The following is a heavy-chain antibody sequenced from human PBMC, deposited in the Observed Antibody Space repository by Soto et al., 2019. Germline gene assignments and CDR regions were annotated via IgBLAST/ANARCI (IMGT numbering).Heavy chain of an antibody. J-gene: IGHJ1*01. CDR2: IKSDGSST. V-gene: IGHV3-74*01. CDR1: GFTFNSYW. CDR3: VREQYGDYGGDV. D-gene: IGHD4-17*01. Sequence: EVQLVESGGGLVQPGGSLRLSCAASGFTFNSYWMHWVRQAPGKGLVWVSRIKSDGSSTSYEDSVKGRFTISRDNAKNTLYLQMNSLRAEDTAVYYCVREQYGDYGGDVWGQGTLVTVSS.